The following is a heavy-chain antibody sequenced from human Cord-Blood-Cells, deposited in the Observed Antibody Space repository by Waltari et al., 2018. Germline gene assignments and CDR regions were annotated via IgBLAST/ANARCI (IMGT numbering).Heavy chain of an antibody. CDR1: GGSIRSYY. CDR3: ARVVVVAATRAFDI. CDR2: IYYSGST. J-gene: IGHJ3*02. V-gene: IGHV4-59*01. Sequence: QVQLQESGPGLVKPSETLSLPCTVSGGSIRSYYWSWIRQPPGKGLEWIGYIYYSGSTNYNPSLKSRVTISVDTSKNQFSLKLSSVTAADTAVYYCARVVVVAATRAFDIWGQGTMVTVSS. D-gene: IGHD2-15*01.